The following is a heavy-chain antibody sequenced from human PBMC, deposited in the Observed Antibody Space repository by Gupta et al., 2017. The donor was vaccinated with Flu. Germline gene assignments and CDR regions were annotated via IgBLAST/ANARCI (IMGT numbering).Heavy chain of an antibody. J-gene: IGHJ4*02. CDR3: VRGGAAGQGNFDY. D-gene: IGHD6-13*01. Sequence: QVRLVESGGGVVQPGRSLRLSCAASGFSFSSYVMHWVRQAPGKGLEGVAVVWYAGDKKYYAESVRGRFSISRDNSDTTVSLQMSALRADDTAVYYCVRGGAAGQGNFDYWGQGTLVTVSS. CDR1: GFSFSSYV. V-gene: IGHV3-33*01. CDR2: VWYAGDKK.